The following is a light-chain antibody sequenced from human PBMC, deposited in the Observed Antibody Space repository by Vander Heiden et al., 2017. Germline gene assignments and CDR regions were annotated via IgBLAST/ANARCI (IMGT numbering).Light chain of an antibody. CDR2: KAS. J-gene: IGKJ1*01. Sequence: DITMNPFPSPHSASVGRRVTTSWRGSRSISSWVAWHQKKPGKAPMLLIYKASSLESGVPSRFSGSVSGTEFPLIISSLPPDDFATYYCQQYNSYSRTFGQGTKVEIK. V-gene: IGKV1-5*03. CDR3: QQYNSYSRT. CDR1: RSISSW.